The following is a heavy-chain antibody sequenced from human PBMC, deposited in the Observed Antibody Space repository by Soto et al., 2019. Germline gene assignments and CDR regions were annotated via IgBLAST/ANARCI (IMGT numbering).Heavy chain of an antibody. CDR1: GFTFNSHA. J-gene: IGHJ4*02. Sequence: QVQLVESGGGVVQPGRSLRLSCAVSGFTFNSHALHWVRQAPGKGLEWVAVISYGGANKYYVDSVKGRFTISRDNSKNTLFLHMDSLRPEDTALYFCARGPRSCSSTSCYTVDYWGRGTLVTVSS. CDR2: ISYGGANK. CDR3: ARGPRSCSSTSCYTVDY. D-gene: IGHD2-2*02. V-gene: IGHV3-30*03.